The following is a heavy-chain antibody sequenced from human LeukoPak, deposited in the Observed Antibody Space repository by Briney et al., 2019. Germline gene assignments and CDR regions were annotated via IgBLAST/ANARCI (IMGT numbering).Heavy chain of an antibody. CDR2: ISSSSDYI. J-gene: IGHJ4*02. CDR1: GFTFSAYS. CDR3: GRDKED. Sequence: PGGSLRLSCAASGFTFSAYSMNWVRQAPGKGLEWVSSISSSSDYIKNADSVKGRFTISRDNAKNSLYLQMNNLRAEDTAVYYCGRDKEDWGQGTLVTVSS. V-gene: IGHV3-21*01.